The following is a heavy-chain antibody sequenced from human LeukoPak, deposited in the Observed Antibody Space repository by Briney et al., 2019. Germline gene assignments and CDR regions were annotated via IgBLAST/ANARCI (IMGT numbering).Heavy chain of an antibody. D-gene: IGHD2-2*01. Sequence: ASVTVSCKASGYTFTGYYMHWVRQAPGQGLEWMGWINPNSGGTNYAQKFQGRVTMTRDTSISTAYMELSRLRSDDTAVYYCARVFPLVASAAGVPDFDYWGQGTLVTVSS. V-gene: IGHV1-2*02. CDR3: ARVFPLVASAAGVPDFDY. J-gene: IGHJ4*02. CDR2: INPNSGGT. CDR1: GYTFTGYY.